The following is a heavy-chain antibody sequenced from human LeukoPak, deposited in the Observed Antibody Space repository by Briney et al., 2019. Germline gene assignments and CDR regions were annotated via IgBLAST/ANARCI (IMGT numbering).Heavy chain of an antibody. J-gene: IGHJ5*02. CDR1: GGTFSSYA. CDR3: ARDRRYGSGKGPIDP. CDR2: IIPILGIA. Sequence: GSSVKVSCKASGGTFSSYAISWVRQAPGQGLEWMGRIIPILGIANYAQKFQGRVTITADKSTSTAYMELSSLRSEDTAVYYCARDRRYGSGKGPIDPWGQGTLVTVSS. D-gene: IGHD3-10*01. V-gene: IGHV1-69*04.